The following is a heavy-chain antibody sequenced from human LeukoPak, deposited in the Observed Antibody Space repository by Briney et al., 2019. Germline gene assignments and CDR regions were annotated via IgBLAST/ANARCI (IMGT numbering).Heavy chain of an antibody. J-gene: IGHJ4*02. CDR1: GFTFSSYS. V-gene: IGHV3-48*04. Sequence: GGSLRLSCAASGFTFSSYSMNWVRQAPGKGLEWVSYISSSSSTIYYADSVKGRFTISRDNAKNSLYLQMNSLRAEDTAVYYCARERYSYGLDYWGQGTLVTVSS. D-gene: IGHD5-18*01. CDR3: ARERYSYGLDY. CDR2: ISSSSSTI.